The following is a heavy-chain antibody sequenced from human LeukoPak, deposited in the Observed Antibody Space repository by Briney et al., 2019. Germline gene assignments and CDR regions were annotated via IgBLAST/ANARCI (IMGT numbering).Heavy chain of an antibody. J-gene: IGHJ4*02. CDR2: ISGSGGST. CDR3: TTAHYYGSGSYYIDY. CDR1: GFTFSSYA. D-gene: IGHD3-10*01. V-gene: IGHV3-23*01. Sequence: GGSLRLSCAASGFTFSSYAMSWVRQAPGKGLEWVSAISGSGGSTYYADSVKGRFTISRDNSKNTLYLQMNSLKTEDTAVYYCTTAHYYGSGSYYIDYWGQGTLVTVSS.